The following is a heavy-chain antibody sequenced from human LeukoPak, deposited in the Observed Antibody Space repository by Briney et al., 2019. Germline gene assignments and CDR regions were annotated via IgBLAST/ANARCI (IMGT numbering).Heavy chain of an antibody. CDR3: ARVVTAHKGFDAFDI. CDR1: GYTFTSCD. J-gene: IGHJ3*02. V-gene: IGHV1-8*01. Sequence: EASVKVSCKASGYTFTSCDINWVRQATGQGLEWMGWMNPNSGNTGYAQKFQGRVTMTRNTSISTAYMELSSLRSEDTAVYYCARVVTAHKGFDAFDIWGQGTMVTVSS. CDR2: MNPNSGNT. D-gene: IGHD2-21*02.